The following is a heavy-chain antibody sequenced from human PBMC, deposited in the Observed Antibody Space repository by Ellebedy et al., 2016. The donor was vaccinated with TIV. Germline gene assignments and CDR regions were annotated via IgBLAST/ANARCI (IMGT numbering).Heavy chain of an antibody. CDR1: GYPFTKYY. CDR3: ASVPSAGADF. D-gene: IGHD4-17*01. J-gene: IGHJ4*02. Sequence: ASVKVSCKASGYPFTKYYFHWIRQAPGQGLEWMGVLDARAGTTTYAGTLQGRISITRDLSTRTVYMELSGLTSDDTAVYYCASVPSAGADFWGQGTLVSVSS. V-gene: IGHV1-46*01. CDR2: LDARAGTT.